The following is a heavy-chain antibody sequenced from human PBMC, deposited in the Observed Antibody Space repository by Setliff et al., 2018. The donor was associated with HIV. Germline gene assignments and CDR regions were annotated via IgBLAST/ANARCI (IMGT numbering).Heavy chain of an antibody. Sequence: GGSLRLSCEASGFTFVSYAMAWVRLVPGKGLEWVSGISGNGGRAYYADSVKGRCSISRDNSKKTVFLQLDSLRAEDTAVYYCVRGSADGGGYWGQGTLVTVSS. CDR2: ISGNGGRA. J-gene: IGHJ4*02. V-gene: IGHV3-23*01. CDR3: VRGSADGGGY. CDR1: GFTFVSYA. D-gene: IGHD6-13*01.